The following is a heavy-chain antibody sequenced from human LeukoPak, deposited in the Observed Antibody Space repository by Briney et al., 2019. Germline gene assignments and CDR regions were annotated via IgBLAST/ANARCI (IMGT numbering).Heavy chain of an antibody. CDR3: ARELVSLGTGYFDL. CDR2: ITGSSTWT. Sequence: AGSLRLSCEAYGFTFRTYGMTWVRQAPGKGLEWVSGITGSSTWTYYADSVKGRFTISRDNSKNTLHLQMNNLRAEDTAIYYCARELVSLGTGYFDLWGRGTLVTVSS. J-gene: IGHJ2*01. CDR1: GFTFRTYG. D-gene: IGHD7-27*01. V-gene: IGHV3-23*01.